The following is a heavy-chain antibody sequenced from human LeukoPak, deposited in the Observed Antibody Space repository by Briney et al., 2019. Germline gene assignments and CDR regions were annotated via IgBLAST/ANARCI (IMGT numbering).Heavy chain of an antibody. J-gene: IGHJ4*02. Sequence: QPGGSLRLSCAASGFTFSSYSMNWVRQAPGKGLEWVSAISGSGGSTYYADSVKGRFTISRDNSKNTLYLQMNSLRAEDTAVYYCARSRGYSYGYSDYWGQGTLVTVSS. CDR2: ISGSGGST. CDR1: GFTFSSYS. CDR3: ARSRGYSYGYSDY. D-gene: IGHD5-18*01. V-gene: IGHV3-23*01.